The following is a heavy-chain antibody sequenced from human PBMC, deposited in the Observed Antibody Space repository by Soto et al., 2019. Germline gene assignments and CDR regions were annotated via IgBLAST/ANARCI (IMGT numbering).Heavy chain of an antibody. Sequence: QVHLVESGGGLVKPGGSLRLSCSASGFTFTDYYMTWIRQAPGKGLEWVSYISGSGSYGKYADSVKGRFTISRDNAKNSLDLQMNSLRAEDTAIYYCARDSSIVPRTLDHWGQGTLVIVSS. CDR3: ARDSSIVPRTLDH. CDR1: GFTFTDYY. V-gene: IGHV3-11*06. D-gene: IGHD6-6*01. J-gene: IGHJ4*02. CDR2: ISGSGSYG.